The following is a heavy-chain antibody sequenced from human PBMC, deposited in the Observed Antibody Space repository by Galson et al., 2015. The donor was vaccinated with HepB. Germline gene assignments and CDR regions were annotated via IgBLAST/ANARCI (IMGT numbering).Heavy chain of an antibody. CDR3: ARASYDYDSRGYPRNYYYYGMDL. CDR1: GGTFSSYG. V-gene: IGHV1-69*04. CDR2: IIPILGIA. Sequence: SVKVSCKASGGTFSSYGISWVRQAPGQGLEWMGRIIPILGIANSAQKFQGRITITADTSTSTAYMELRSLRSEDTAVYYCARASYDYDSRGYPRNYYYYGMDLWGQGTTVTVSS. D-gene: IGHD3-22*01. J-gene: IGHJ6*02.